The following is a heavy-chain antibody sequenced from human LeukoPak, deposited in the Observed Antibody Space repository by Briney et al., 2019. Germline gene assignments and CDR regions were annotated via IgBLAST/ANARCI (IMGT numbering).Heavy chain of an antibody. CDR2: IYYSGST. CDR3: AVGVAAGDPFDY. D-gene: IGHD2-15*01. CDR1: GGSISSYY. J-gene: IGHJ4*02. Sequence: PSETLSLTCTVSGGSISSYYWSWIRQPPGKGLEWIGYIYYSGSTNYNPSLKSRVTISVDTSKNQFSLKLSSVTAADTAVYYCAVGVAAGDPFDYWGQGTPVTVSS. V-gene: IGHV4-59*01.